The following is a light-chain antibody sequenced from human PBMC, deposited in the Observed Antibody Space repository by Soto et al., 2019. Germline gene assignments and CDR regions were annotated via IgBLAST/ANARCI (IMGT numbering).Light chain of an antibody. Sequence: ETLLTQSPATLSLSPGERATLSCRASQSVNNFLAWYQQKPGQAPRLLIYDASYRATVVPTRFSGSGSGTDFTLNISSLEPEDFAVYYCQQRGNLPATFGPGTKVEIK. CDR1: QSVNNF. V-gene: IGKV3-11*01. J-gene: IGKJ3*01. CDR2: DAS. CDR3: QQRGNLPAT.